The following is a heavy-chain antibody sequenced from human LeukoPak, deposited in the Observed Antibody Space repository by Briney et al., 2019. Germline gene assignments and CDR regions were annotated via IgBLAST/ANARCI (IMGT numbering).Heavy chain of an antibody. J-gene: IGHJ4*02. CDR1: GYTFTGYY. Sequence: ASVKVSCKASGYTFTGYYMHWVRQAPGKGLEWMGGFDPEDGETIYAQKFQGRVTMTEDTSTDTAYMELSSLRSEDTAVYYCATSKNYYDSFRFDYWGQGTLVTVSS. V-gene: IGHV1-24*01. D-gene: IGHD3-22*01. CDR2: FDPEDGET. CDR3: ATSKNYYDSFRFDY.